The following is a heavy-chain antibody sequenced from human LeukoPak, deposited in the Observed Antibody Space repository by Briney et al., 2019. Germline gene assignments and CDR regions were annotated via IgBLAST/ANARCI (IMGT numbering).Heavy chain of an antibody. CDR3: ARLTILSAYYFDY. J-gene: IGHJ4*02. Sequence: SETLSLTCTVSGGSISSYYWGWIRQPPGKGLEWIGSIYYSGSTYYNPSLKSRVTISVDTSKNQFSLKLSSVTAADTAVYYCARLTILSAYYFDYWGQGTLVTVSS. CDR1: GGSISSYY. V-gene: IGHV4-39*01. CDR2: IYYSGST. D-gene: IGHD3-9*01.